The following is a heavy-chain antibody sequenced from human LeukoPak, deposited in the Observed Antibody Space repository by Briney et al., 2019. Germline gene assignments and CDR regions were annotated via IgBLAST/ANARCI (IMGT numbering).Heavy chain of an antibody. Sequence: SETLSLTCAVYGGSFSGCYWSWIRQPPGKGLEWIGEINHGGSTNYNPSLKSRVTISVDTSKNQFSLKLSSVTAADTAVYYCASHCSSTSCYYLFAFDIWGQGTMVTVSS. D-gene: IGHD2-2*01. CDR3: ASHCSSTSCYYLFAFDI. CDR1: GGSFSGCY. CDR2: INHGGST. J-gene: IGHJ3*02. V-gene: IGHV4-34*01.